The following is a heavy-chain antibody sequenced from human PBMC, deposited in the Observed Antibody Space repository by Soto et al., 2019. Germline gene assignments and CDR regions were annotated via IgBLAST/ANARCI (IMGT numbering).Heavy chain of an antibody. J-gene: IGHJ3*02. CDR2: FDPEDGET. CDR1: GYTLTELS. CDR3: AREIKAGVVVAAGDAFDI. Sequence: GASVKVSCKVSGYTLTELSMHWVRQAPGKGLEWMGGFDPEDGETIYAQKFQGRVTMTEDTSTDTAYMELSSLRAEDTAVYYCAREIKAGVVVAAGDAFDIWGQGTMVTVSS. V-gene: IGHV1-24*01. D-gene: IGHD2-15*01.